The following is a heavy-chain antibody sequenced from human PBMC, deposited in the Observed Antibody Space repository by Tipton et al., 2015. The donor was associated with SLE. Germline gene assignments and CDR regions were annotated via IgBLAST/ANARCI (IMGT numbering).Heavy chain of an antibody. D-gene: IGHD2-15*01. J-gene: IGHJ3*02. V-gene: IGHV3-33*08. CDR2: IWYDGSNK. CDR3: AREQYCSGGSCYPGAFDI. CDR1: GFTFSSYG. Sequence: SLRLSCAASGFTFSSYGMHWVRQAPGKGLEWVAVIWYDGSNKYYADSVKGRFTISRDNSKNTLYLQMNSLRAEDTAVYYCAREQYCSGGSCYPGAFDIWGQGTMVTVSS.